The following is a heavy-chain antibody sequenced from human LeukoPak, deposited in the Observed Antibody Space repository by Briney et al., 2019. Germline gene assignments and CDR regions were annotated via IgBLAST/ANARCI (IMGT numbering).Heavy chain of an antibody. Sequence: PGGSLRLSCAASGFTFSSYAMSWVRQAPGKGLEWVSAISGSGGSTYYADSVKGRFTISRDNSKNTLYLQMNSLRAEDTAVYYCAKSIVVVPAATELFDYWGQGTLVTVSS. CDR1: GFTFSSYA. J-gene: IGHJ4*02. V-gene: IGHV3-23*01. CDR2: ISGSGGST. CDR3: AKSIVVVPAATELFDY. D-gene: IGHD2-2*01.